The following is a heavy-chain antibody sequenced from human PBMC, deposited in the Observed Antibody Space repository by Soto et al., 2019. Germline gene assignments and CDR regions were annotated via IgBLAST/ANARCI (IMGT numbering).Heavy chain of an antibody. D-gene: IGHD4-17*01. CDR2: IDPSDSYT. CDR3: ARLDPHGDYGSGYYYGMDV. V-gene: IGHV5-10-1*03. Sequence: EVQLVQSGAEVKKPGESLRISCKGSGYSFTSYWISWVRQMPGKGLEWMGRIDPSDSYTNYSPSFQGHVTISADKSISTAYLQWSSLKASDTAMYYCARLDPHGDYGSGYYYGMDVWGQGTTVTVSS. J-gene: IGHJ6*02. CDR1: GYSFTSYW.